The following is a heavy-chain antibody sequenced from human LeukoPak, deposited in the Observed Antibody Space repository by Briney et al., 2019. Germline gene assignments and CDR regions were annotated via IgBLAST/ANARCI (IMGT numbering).Heavy chain of an antibody. Sequence: GGSLRLSCAASGFTFTNAWMSWVRHAPGKGLEWVGRIKSKADGRTTDCAAPVKGRFTISGDDSKNTLYLQMNNLKTEDTAVYYCTTGFPNYGDYRGYFQHWGQGTLVTVAS. D-gene: IGHD4-17*01. CDR2: IKSKADGRTT. CDR3: TTGFPNYGDYRGYFQH. CDR1: GFTFTNAW. J-gene: IGHJ1*01. V-gene: IGHV3-15*01.